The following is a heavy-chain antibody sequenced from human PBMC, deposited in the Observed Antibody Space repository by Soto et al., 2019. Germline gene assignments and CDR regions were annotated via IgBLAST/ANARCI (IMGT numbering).Heavy chain of an antibody. V-gene: IGHV1-18*01. CDR2: ISAFNGNT. CDR1: GYTFTSYG. CDR3: ARDIRAKFPPKPNWFDP. J-gene: IGHJ5*02. Sequence: GASVKVSCKASGYTFTSYGISWVRQAPGQGLEWMGWISAFNGNTNYAQKLQGRVTMTTDTSTSTAYMELRSLRSDDTAMYYCARDIRAKFPPKPNWFDPWGQGTLVTVSS.